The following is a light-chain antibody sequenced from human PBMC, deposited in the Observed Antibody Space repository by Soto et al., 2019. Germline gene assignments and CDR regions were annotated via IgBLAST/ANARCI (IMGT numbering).Light chain of an antibody. J-gene: IGLJ1*01. CDR2: EVY. CDR3: SSYVGTNSYV. V-gene: IGLV2-8*01. Sequence: QSALTQPPSASGSPGQPFPISCLGTGSAVGGLNYVSWYQQHPGKAPKLIIYEVYKRPSGVPDRFSGSKSGNTAALTVSGLQAEDEADYYCSSYVGTNSYVFGTGTKLTVL. CDR1: GSAVGGLNY.